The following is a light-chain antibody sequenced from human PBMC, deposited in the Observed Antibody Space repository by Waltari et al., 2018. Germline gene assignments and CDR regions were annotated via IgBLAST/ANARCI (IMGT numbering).Light chain of an antibody. Sequence: EIVMTQSPATLSVSPGERATLSCRASQSISNNFAWYQQKPGQPPRLLIYGASSRATGIPARFSGSGSGTEFTLTISSLQSEDFAVYSCQQYSNWPRSFGPGTKVEIK. CDR2: GAS. CDR3: QQYSNWPRS. J-gene: IGKJ3*01. CDR1: QSISNN. V-gene: IGKV3-15*01.